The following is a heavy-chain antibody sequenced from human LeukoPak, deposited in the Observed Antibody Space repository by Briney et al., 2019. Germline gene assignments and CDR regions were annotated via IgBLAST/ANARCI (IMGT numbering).Heavy chain of an antibody. V-gene: IGHV4-61*02. CDR3: ARALWGSYSYYFDY. Sequence: PSQTLSLTCTVSGGSISSGSYYWSWIRQPAGKGLEWIGRIYTSGSTNYNPSLKSRVTISVHTSKNQFSLKLSSVTAADTAVYYCARALWGSYSYYFDYWGQGTLVTVSS. CDR1: GGSISSGSYY. CDR2: IYTSGST. J-gene: IGHJ4*02. D-gene: IGHD1-26*01.